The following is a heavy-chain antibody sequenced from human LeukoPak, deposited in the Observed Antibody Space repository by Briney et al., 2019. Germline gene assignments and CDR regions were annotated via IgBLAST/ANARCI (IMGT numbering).Heavy chain of an antibody. CDR1: GGTFSSHA. CDR3: ARDGGSYYAKVDY. D-gene: IGHD1-26*01. Sequence: ASVKVSFKSSGGTFSSHAISWVRQCPGQGLEWMVGIIPIFGTANYAQKFQGRVTITADESTSTAYMELSRLRSEDTAVYYCARDGGSYYAKVDYWGQGTLVTVSS. V-gene: IGHV1-69*13. J-gene: IGHJ4*02. CDR2: IIPIFGTA.